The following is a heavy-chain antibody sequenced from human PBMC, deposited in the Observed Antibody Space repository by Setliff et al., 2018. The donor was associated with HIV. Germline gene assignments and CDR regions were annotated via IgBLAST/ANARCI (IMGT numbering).Heavy chain of an antibody. V-gene: IGHV1-69*13. Sequence: SVKVSCKVSGGSFSSFAISWVRQAPGHGLEWMGGIIPMFGTTNYAQKLQGRVTLSADESTSTAYMQLSSLKTEDTAVYYCTREPLGVVLYYYYYYMDVWGKGTTVTV. J-gene: IGHJ6*03. D-gene: IGHD3-3*01. CDR3: TREPLGVVLYYYYYYMDV. CDR1: GGSFSSFA. CDR2: IIPMFGTT.